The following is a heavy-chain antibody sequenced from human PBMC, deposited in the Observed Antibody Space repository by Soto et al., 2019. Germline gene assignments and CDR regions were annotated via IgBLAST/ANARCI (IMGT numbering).Heavy chain of an antibody. CDR1: GGSISSSNW. CDR2: IYHSGST. CDR3: ARTYYDFWSGFMDV. V-gene: IGHV4-4*02. J-gene: IGHJ6*03. D-gene: IGHD3-3*01. Sequence: PSETLSLTCAVSGGSISSSNWWSWVRQPPGKGLEWIGEIYHSGSTNYNPSLKSRVTISVDKSKNQFSLKLSSVTAADTAVYYCARTYYDFWSGFMDVWGKGTTVTVSS.